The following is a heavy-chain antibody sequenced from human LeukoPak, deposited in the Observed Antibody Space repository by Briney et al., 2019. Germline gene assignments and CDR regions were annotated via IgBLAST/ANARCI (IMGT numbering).Heavy chain of an antibody. CDR3: ARDRGSSAVILV. CDR2: INQDGSEK. D-gene: IGHD3-16*01. V-gene: IGHV3-7*05. CDR1: GFTFSSFW. J-gene: IGHJ6*02. Sequence: GGSLSLVCKASGFTFSSFWMSWVRHSPGKGLEWVALINQDGSEKYYVESVKGRFTISRDNAKNSLYLQMTSFRAEDTAVYYCARDRGSSAVILVWGQGSTVTVSS.